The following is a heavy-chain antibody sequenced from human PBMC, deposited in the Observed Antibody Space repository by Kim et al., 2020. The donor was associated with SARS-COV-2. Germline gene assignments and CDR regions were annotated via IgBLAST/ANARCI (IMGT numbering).Heavy chain of an antibody. CDR3: ARPSRLAAAGNDWFDP. CDR1: GYSFTSYW. CDR2: IDPSDSYT. Sequence: GESLQISCKGSGYSFTSYWISWVRQMPGKGLEWMGRIDPSDSYTNYSPSFQGHVTISADKSISTAYLQWSSLKASDTAMYYCARPSRLAAAGNDWFDPWGQGTLVTVSS. D-gene: IGHD6-13*01. J-gene: IGHJ5*02. V-gene: IGHV5-10-1*01.